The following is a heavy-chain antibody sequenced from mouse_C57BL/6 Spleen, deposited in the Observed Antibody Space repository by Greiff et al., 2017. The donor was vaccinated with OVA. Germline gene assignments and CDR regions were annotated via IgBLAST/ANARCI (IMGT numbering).Heavy chain of an antibody. V-gene: IGHV7-3*01. D-gene: IGHD3-3*01. Sequence: DVMLVESGGGLVQPGGSLSLSCAASGFTFTDYYMSWVRQPPGKALEWLGFIRNKANGYTTEYSASVKGRFTISRDNSQSILYLQMNALRAEDSATYYCAREAGRRYFDYWGQGTTLTVSS. CDR2: IRNKANGYTT. CDR3: AREAGRRYFDY. J-gene: IGHJ2*01. CDR1: GFTFTDYY.